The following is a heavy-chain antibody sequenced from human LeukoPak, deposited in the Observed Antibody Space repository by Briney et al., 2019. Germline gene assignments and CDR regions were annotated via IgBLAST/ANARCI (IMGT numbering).Heavy chain of an antibody. CDR1: GYTFTSYG. J-gene: IGHJ4*02. Sequence: ASVKVSCKASGYTFTSYGMSWVRQAPGQGLEGMGWISAYNGNTDYAQKLQGRVTMTTDTSTSTAYMELRSLRSDDTAVYYCARAEETDYFDYWGQGTLVTVSS. CDR2: ISAYNGNT. V-gene: IGHV1-18*01. CDR3: ARAEETDYFDY.